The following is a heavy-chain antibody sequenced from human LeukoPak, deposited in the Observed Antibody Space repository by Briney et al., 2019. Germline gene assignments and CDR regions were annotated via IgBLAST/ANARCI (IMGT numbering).Heavy chain of an antibody. Sequence: ASVKVSCKASGYTFTGYYMHWVRQAPGQGLEWMGWINPNSGGTNYAQKFQGRVTMTRDTSISTAYMELSSLRSEDTAVYYCARISSSSSSEDPALDWYFDLWGRGTLVTVSS. CDR2: INPNSGGT. CDR3: ARISSSSSSEDPALDWYFDL. CDR1: GYTFTGYY. D-gene: IGHD6-6*01. J-gene: IGHJ2*01. V-gene: IGHV1-2*02.